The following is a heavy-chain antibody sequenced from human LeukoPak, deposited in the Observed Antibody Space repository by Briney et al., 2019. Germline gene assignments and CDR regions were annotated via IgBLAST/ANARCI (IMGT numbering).Heavy chain of an antibody. D-gene: IGHD1-14*01. CDR2: IYYSGST. J-gene: IGHJ4*02. CDR1: GGFISSSSYY. Sequence: KPSETLSLTCTVSGGFISSSSYYWGWIRQPPGKGLEWIGSIYYSGSTYYNPSLKSRVTISVDTSKTQFSLKLSSVTAADTAVYYCARTWKPVPFDYWGQGTLVTVSS. V-gene: IGHV4-39*01. CDR3: ARTWKPVPFDY.